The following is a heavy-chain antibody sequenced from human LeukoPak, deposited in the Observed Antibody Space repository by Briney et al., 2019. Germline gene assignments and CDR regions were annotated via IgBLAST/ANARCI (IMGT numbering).Heavy chain of an antibody. CDR2: INPNSGGT. D-gene: IGHD2-15*01. CDR3: ARVVVAATRYFDY. J-gene: IGHJ4*02. V-gene: IGHV1-2*02. CDR1: GYTFTCYY. Sequence: GASVKVSCTASGYTFTCYYMHWVRQAPGQGLEWMGWINPNSGGTNYAQKFQGRVTMTRDTSISTAYMELSRLRSDDTAVYYCARVVVAATRYFDYWGQGTLVTVSS.